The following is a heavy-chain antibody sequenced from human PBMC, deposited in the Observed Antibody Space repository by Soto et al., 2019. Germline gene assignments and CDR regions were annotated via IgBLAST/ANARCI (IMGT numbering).Heavy chain of an antibody. CDR2: IIPIFRSA. D-gene: IGHD3-3*02. CDR3: ARDGISNSFDY. CDR1: GGSFSTYG. J-gene: IGHJ4*02. V-gene: IGHV1-69*06. Sequence: QVQLVQSGAEVEKPGSSVKVSCKASGGSFSTYGISWVRQAPGQGLEWMGRIIPIFRSAHYTQKLQGRVTITADRSTSIVYMELSSLRSEDTAVYYCARDGISNSFDYWGQGTLVTVSS.